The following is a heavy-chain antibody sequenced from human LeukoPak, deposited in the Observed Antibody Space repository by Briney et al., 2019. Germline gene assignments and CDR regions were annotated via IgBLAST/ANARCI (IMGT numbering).Heavy chain of an antibody. V-gene: IGHV5-51*01. J-gene: IGHJ4*02. CDR1: GYSFTSYW. CDR3: ARQFGGNSEFDY. D-gene: IGHD4-23*01. CDR2: IYPGDSDI. Sequence: GASLQISCKGSGYSFTSYWIGWVRQLPGKGLEWMGIIYPGDSDIRYSPSFQGQVTISADKSISTAYLQWSSLKASGTAMYYCARQFGGNSEFDYWGQGTLVTVSS.